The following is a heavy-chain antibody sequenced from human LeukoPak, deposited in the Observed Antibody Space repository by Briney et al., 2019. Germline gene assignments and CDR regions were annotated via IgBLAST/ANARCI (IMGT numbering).Heavy chain of an antibody. CDR3: ARDAYCTNGVCRYSGRDY. D-gene: IGHD2-8*01. Sequence: SVKVSCKASGGTFISYAISWVRQAPGQGLEWMGGIIPIFGTANYAQKFQGRGTITADKSTSTAYMQLSSLRSEDTAVYYRARDAYCTNGVCRYSGRDYWGQGTRVTVPS. CDR1: GGTFISYA. V-gene: IGHV1-69*06. J-gene: IGHJ4*02. CDR2: IIPIFGTA.